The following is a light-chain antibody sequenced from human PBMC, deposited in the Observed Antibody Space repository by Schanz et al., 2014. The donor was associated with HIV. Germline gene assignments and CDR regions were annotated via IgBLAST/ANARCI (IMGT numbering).Light chain of an antibody. V-gene: IGLV1-51*01. CDR1: TSNIGDNY. CDR3: QSYDSSLSAVA. Sequence: QSVLTQPPSVSAAPGQKVTISCSGSTSNIGDNYVSRYQQFPGTAPKLLIYDNGRRASGIPDRFSGFKSGTSASLAITGLQAEDEADYYCQSYDSSLSAVAFGGGTKLTVL. J-gene: IGLJ2*01. CDR2: DNG.